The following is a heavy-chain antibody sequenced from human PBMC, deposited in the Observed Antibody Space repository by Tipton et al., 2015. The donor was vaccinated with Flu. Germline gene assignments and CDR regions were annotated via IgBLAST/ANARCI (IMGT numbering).Heavy chain of an antibody. CDR1: SGSIRSTNYF. D-gene: IGHD3-10*02. J-gene: IGHJ4*02. Sequence: LRLSCTVSSGSIRSTNYFCAWIRQPPGKRLELIGSIYPSGTTYYNPSLKSRVTISVDTSKSQFSLMLRSVTAADTAVYYCARLSYYDVDLKNFYFDHWGQGALVTVPS. V-gene: IGHV4-39*01. CDR2: IYPSGTT. CDR3: ARLSYYDVDLKNFYFDH.